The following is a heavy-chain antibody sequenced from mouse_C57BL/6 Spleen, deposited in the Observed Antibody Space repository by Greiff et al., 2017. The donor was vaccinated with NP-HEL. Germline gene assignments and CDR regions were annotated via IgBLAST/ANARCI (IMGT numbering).Heavy chain of an antibody. CDR2: ISNGGGST. D-gene: IGHD1-1*01. J-gene: IGHJ4*01. CDR1: GFTFSDYY. Sequence: EVKLVESGGGLVQPGGSLKLSCAASGFTFSDYYMYWVRQTPEKRLEWVAYISNGGGSTYYPDTVKGRFTISRDNAKNTLYLQMSRLKSEDTAMYYCASLITTVVASRGAMDYWGQGTSVTVSS. CDR3: ASLITTVVASRGAMDY. V-gene: IGHV5-12*01.